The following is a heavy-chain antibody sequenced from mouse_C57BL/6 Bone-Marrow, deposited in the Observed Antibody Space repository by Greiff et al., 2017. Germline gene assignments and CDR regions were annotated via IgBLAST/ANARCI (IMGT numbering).Heavy chain of an antibody. CDR1: GYAFTNYL. CDR3: ARSGVTTVAWYFDV. Sequence: VQLQQSGAELVRPGTSVKVSCKASGYAFTNYLIEWVKQRPGQGLEWIGVINPGSGGTNYNEKFKGKATLTADKSSSTAYMQLSSLTSEDSAVYFCARSGVTTVAWYFDVWGTGTTGTVSS. D-gene: IGHD1-1*01. CDR2: INPGSGGT. J-gene: IGHJ1*03. V-gene: IGHV1-54*01.